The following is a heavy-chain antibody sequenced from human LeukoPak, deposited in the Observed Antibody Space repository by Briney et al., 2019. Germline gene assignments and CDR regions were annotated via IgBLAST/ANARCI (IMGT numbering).Heavy chain of an antibody. Sequence: GGSLRLSCAASGFTFSSYSMNWVRQAPGKGLEWVSYISSSSSTIYYADSVKGRFTISRDNAKNSLYLQMNSLRAEDTAVYYCARVGWSGYLDAFDIWGQGTMVTVSS. J-gene: IGHJ3*02. D-gene: IGHD3-3*01. CDR3: ARVGWSGYLDAFDI. V-gene: IGHV3-48*04. CDR2: ISSSSSTI. CDR1: GFTFSSYS.